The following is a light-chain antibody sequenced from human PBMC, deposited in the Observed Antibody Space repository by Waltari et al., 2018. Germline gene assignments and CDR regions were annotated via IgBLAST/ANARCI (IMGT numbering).Light chain of an antibody. J-gene: IGLJ1*01. CDR3: NSFTTSSTYV. Sequence: QSALTQPSSVSGSPGQSINISCVGTNSVIGTLNFVSWYQHRSGPVPKLLIYVFNKRPSGVSGRFLGSKPDNTASLTISGLQVEDEADYYCNSFTTSSTYVFGTGTSVTVL. CDR1: NSVIGTLNF. CDR2: VFN. V-gene: IGLV2-14*03.